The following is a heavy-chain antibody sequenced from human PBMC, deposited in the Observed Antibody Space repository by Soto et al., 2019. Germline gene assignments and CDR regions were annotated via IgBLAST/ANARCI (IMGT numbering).Heavy chain of an antibody. CDR2: IYYSGST. CDR1: GGSVSSYY. Sequence: SETLSLTCTVSGGSVSSYYWSWIWQPPGKGLEWIGYIYYSGSTNYNPSLKSRDTISVDTSKNQFSLKLSSVTAADTAVYYCAGASTVTTMDYWGQGTLVTVSS. D-gene: IGHD4-17*01. V-gene: IGHV4-59*02. J-gene: IGHJ4*02. CDR3: AGASTVTTMDY.